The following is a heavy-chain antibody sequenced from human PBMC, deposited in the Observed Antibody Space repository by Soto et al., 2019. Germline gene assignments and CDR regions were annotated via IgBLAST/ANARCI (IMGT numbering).Heavy chain of an antibody. Sequence: QVQLQQWGAGLLKPSETLSLTCAVYGGSFSGYYWSWIRQPPGKGLEWIGEINHSGSTNYNPSLKSLGTISVDTTKNQFSLKLSSVTAADTAVYYCAREEYYSDSSGYCSWFDPWGQGTLVTVSS. CDR2: INHSGST. CDR1: GGSFSGYY. D-gene: IGHD3-22*01. V-gene: IGHV4-34*01. J-gene: IGHJ5*02. CDR3: AREEYYSDSSGYCSWFDP.